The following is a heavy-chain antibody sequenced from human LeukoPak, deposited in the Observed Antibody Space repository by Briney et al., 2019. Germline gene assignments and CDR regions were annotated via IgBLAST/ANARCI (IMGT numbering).Heavy chain of an antibody. J-gene: IGHJ4*02. Sequence: MSGGSLRLSCAASGFIFSNYSMNWVRQAPGKGLEWVSSIRSSSSYIYYADSVMGRFTISRDNAKNSLSLQMNSRRAEDTAVYYCARGSYTDYWGQGTLVTVSS. CDR2: IRSSSSYI. CDR3: ARGSYTDY. V-gene: IGHV3-21*01. D-gene: IGHD3-10*01. CDR1: GFIFSNYS.